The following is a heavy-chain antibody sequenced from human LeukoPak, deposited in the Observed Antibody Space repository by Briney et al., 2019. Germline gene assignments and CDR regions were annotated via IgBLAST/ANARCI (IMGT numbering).Heavy chain of an antibody. V-gene: IGHV1-24*01. D-gene: IGHD3-10*01. J-gene: IGHJ1*01. CDR1: GGTFSSYA. Sequence: ASVKVSCKASGGTFSSYAISWVRQAPGKGLEWMGGFDPEDGETIYAQKFQGRVTMTEDTSTDTAYMELSSLRSEDTAVYYCATGGSVVHAEYFQHWGQGTLVTVSS. CDR2: FDPEDGET. CDR3: ATGGSVVHAEYFQH.